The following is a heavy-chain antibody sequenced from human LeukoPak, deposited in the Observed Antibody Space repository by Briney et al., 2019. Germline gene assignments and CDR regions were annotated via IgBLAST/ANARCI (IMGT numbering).Heavy chain of an antibody. CDR2: INPSGGST. CDR1: GYTFTSYY. CDR3: ARDQGGYSSSRGYFQH. Sequence: ASVKVSCKASGYTFTSYYMHWVRQAPGQGLEWMGIINPSGGSTSYAQKFQGRVTMTRDTSTSTVYMELSSLRSEDTAVYYCARDQGGYSSSRGYFQHWGQGTLVTVSS. D-gene: IGHD6-13*01. J-gene: IGHJ1*01. V-gene: IGHV1-46*01.